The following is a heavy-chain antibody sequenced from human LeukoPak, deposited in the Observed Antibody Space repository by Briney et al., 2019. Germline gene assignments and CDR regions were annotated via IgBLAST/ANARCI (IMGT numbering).Heavy chain of an antibody. CDR1: GDSVSSNSGA. CDR2: TYYRSKWYN. Sequence: SQTLSLTCAISGDSVSSNSGAWNWIRQSPSRGLEWLGRTYYRSKWYNDYAVSVKSRTTINPDTSKNQFSLQLNSVTPEDTAVYYCARVGSQWLGFPEYYFDYWGQGTLVTVSS. CDR3: ARVGSQWLGFPEYYFDY. V-gene: IGHV6-1*01. J-gene: IGHJ4*02. D-gene: IGHD6-19*01.